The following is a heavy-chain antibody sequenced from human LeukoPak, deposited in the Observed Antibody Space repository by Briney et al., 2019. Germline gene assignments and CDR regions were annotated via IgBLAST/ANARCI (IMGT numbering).Heavy chain of an antibody. D-gene: IGHD6-19*01. V-gene: IGHV4-39*01. CDR3: ARQRYSSVKRGGWFDP. CDR2: IYYSGST. J-gene: IGHJ5*02. Sequence: SETLSLTCTVSGGSISSSSYYWGWIRQPPGKGLEWIGSIYYSGSTYYNPSLKSRVTISVDTSKNQFSLKLSSVTAADTAVYYCARQRYSSVKRGGWFDPWGQETLVTVSS. CDR1: GGSISSSSYY.